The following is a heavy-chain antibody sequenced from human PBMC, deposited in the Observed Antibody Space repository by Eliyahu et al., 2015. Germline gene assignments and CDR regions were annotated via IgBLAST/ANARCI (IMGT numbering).Heavy chain of an antibody. CDR2: IHYLGST. CDR3: ARHGNRYCSAGSCYSGGYYYHGMDV. CDR1: GGSIXXSFYY. V-gene: IGHV4-39*01. J-gene: IGHJ6*02. Sequence: QLQLQESGPGLVKPSETLSLTCXVSGGSIXXSFYYWXXVRQPPPQGKGWVGSGTIHYLGSTFYNPSLKSRVTISVDTSTDQFSLKLTSVTAADTAVYYCARHGNRYCSAGSCYSGGYYYHGMDVWGQGTTVTVSS. D-gene: IGHD2-15*01.